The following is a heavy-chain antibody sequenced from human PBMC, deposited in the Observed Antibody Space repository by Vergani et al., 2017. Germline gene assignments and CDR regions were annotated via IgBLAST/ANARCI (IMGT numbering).Heavy chain of an antibody. CDR1: GFSLSTSGVG. CDR3: ARTLRETVVTPSSWFDP. CDR2: IYWNDDK. Sequence: ITLKESGPALVKPRQTLMLTCTFSGFSLSTSGVGVGWIRQPPGKALEWLALIYWNDDKRYSPSLKSRLTITKDTSKNQVVLTMTNMDPVDTATYYCARTLRETVVTPSSWFDPWGQGTLVTVSS. V-gene: IGHV2-5*01. J-gene: IGHJ5*02. D-gene: IGHD4-23*01.